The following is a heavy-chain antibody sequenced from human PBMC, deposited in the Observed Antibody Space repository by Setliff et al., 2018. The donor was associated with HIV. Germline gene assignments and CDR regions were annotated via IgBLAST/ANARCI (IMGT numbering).Heavy chain of an antibody. CDR2: MNPNSGNT. Sequence: ASVKVSCKASGYTFTSYDINWVRQATGQGLEWMGWMNPNSGNTGYAQKFQGRVTMTRNTSISTTYMELSSLTSEDTAVYYCTRDTFFWGGFDPFDVWGQGTMVTVSS. D-gene: IGHD3-3*01. CDR3: TRDTFFWGGFDPFDV. V-gene: IGHV1-8*02. CDR1: GYTFTSYD. J-gene: IGHJ3*01.